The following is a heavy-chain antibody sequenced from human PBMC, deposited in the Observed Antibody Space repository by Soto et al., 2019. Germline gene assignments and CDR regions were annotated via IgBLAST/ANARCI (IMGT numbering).Heavy chain of an antibody. D-gene: IGHD6-13*01. CDR1: GGSCSGYY. Sequence: SETLSLTCAVYGGSCSGYYWSWIRQPPGKGLEWIGEINHSGSTNYNPSLKSRVTISVDTSKNQFSLKLSSVTAADTAVYYCARSLRRSSSWFDYWGQGTLVTVSS. CDR2: INHSGST. CDR3: ARSLRRSSSWFDY. J-gene: IGHJ4*02. V-gene: IGHV4-34*01.